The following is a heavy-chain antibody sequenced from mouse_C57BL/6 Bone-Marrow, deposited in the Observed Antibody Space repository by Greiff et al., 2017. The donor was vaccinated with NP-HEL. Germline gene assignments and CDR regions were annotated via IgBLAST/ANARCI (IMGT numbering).Heavy chain of an antibody. J-gene: IGHJ1*03. CDR2: IYPGSGST. D-gene: IGHD1-1*01. Sequence: QVQLQQPGAELVKPGASVKMSCKASGYTFTSYWITWVKQRPGQGLEWIGDIYPGSGSTNYNEKFKSKATLTVDTSSSPAYMQLSSLTSEDSAVYYCARNYGRDWYFDVWGTGTTVTVSS. V-gene: IGHV1-55*01. CDR3: ARNYGRDWYFDV. CDR1: GYTFTSYW.